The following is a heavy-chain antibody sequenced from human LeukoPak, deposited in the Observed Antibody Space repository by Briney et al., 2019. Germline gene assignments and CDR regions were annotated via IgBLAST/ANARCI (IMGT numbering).Heavy chain of an antibody. D-gene: IGHD3-22*01. J-gene: IGHJ4*02. V-gene: IGHV1-2*02. CDR2: INPNSGGT. CDR3: ARECNYYDRSGCIDY. Sequence: ASVKVSCKASGYTFTGYYMHWVRQAPGQGVEGMGWINPNSGGTNYAQKFQGRVTMTRDTSISTAYMELSRLRSDDTAVYYCARECNYYDRSGCIDYWGQGTLVTVSS. CDR1: GYTFTGYY.